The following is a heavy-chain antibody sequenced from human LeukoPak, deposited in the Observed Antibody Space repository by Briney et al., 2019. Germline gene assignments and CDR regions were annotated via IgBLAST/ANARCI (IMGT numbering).Heavy chain of an antibody. J-gene: IGHJ4*02. V-gene: IGHV1-18*04. CDR1: GYTFTSYS. CDR3: ARDRRKLVDPPGDY. D-gene: IGHD2-21*01. CDR2: ISAYNGNT. Sequence: ASVKVSCKSSGYTFTSYSFNWLRQAPGQGLEWMGWISAYNGNTNYAQNFQGRVTMTTDTSTSTVYMELRGLRSDDTAVYYCARDRRKLVDPPGDYWGQGTLVTVSS.